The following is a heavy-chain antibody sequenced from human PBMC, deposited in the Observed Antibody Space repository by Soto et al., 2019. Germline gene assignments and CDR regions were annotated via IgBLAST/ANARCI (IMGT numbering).Heavy chain of an antibody. Sequence: PGESLKISCKGSGYSFTSYWIGWVRQMPGKGLELMGIIYPGDSDTRYNPSFQGQVTISVDMSISTAYLQWSSLEASDTAIYYCARLSQARYFHYSMDVWGQGTTVTV. CDR3: ARLSQARYFHYSMDV. J-gene: IGHJ6*02. CDR1: GYSFTSYW. V-gene: IGHV5-51*01. CDR2: IYPGDSDT. D-gene: IGHD3-9*01.